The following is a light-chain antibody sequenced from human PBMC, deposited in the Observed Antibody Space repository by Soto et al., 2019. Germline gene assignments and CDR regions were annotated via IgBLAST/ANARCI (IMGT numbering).Light chain of an antibody. Sequence: EIVMTQSPATLSVSPGERATLSCRASQSVSSDLAWYQQKPGQTPSLLIYAASTRATGIPARFSGSGSGTEFTLTISSLPSDDFAVYYCQQYRNWPRTFGQGTKVEI. J-gene: IGKJ1*01. CDR1: QSVSSD. CDR3: QQYRNWPRT. CDR2: AAS. V-gene: IGKV3-15*01.